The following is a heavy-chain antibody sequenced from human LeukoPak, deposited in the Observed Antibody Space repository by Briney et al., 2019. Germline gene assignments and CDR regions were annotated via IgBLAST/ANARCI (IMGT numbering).Heavy chain of an antibody. V-gene: IGHV1-18*01. CDR2: ISAYNGNT. CDR1: GYTFTSYG. Sequence: ASVKVSCKASGYTFTSYGISWVRQAPGQGLEWMGWISAYNGNTNYAQKLQGRVTMTTDTSTSTAYMELRSLRSDDTAVYYCAVGRSIVGATVPFDPWGQRTLVTVSS. D-gene: IGHD1-26*01. J-gene: IGHJ5*02. CDR3: AVGRSIVGATVPFDP.